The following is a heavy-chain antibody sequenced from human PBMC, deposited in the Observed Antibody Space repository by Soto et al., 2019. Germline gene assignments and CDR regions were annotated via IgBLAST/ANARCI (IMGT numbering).Heavy chain of an antibody. V-gene: IGHV3-23*01. Sequence: EVQLLESGGGLVQPGGSLRLSCAASGFTFSSYAMSWVRQAPGKGLEWVSAISGSGGSTYYADSVKGRFTISRDNSKNTLYLQMSSLRAEDTAVYYCVKGVAVVDWYFDLWGRGTLVTVSS. CDR3: VKGVAVVDWYFDL. CDR2: ISGSGGST. J-gene: IGHJ2*01. D-gene: IGHD6-19*01. CDR1: GFTFSSYA.